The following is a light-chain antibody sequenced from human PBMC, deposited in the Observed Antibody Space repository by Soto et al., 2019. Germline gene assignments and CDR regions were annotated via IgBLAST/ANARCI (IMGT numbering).Light chain of an antibody. J-gene: IGKJ4*01. CDR3: QQYDTYQVS. CDR2: DAS. CDR1: XXISIW. Sequence: QSPSTLSASVXXRVTFTCXXXXXISIWLAWFQQKPGKTPKLLIFDASSLQSGVPSRFSGSGSGTEFTLTISSLQPDDFATYYCQQYDTYQVSFGGGTKVEIE. V-gene: IGKV1-5*01.